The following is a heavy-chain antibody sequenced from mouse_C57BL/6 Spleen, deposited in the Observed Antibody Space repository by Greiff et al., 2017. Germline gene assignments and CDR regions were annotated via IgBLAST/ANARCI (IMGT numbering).Heavy chain of an antibody. V-gene: IGHV1-81*01. D-gene: IGHD2-3*01. J-gene: IGHJ2*01. Sequence: QVQLQQSGAELARPGASVKLSCKASGYTFTSYGISWVKQRTGQGLEWIGEIYPRSGNTYYNEKFKGKATLTADKSSSTAYMELRSLTSEDSAVYFCARYDGYQYYFDYWGQGTTLTVSS. CDR3: ARYDGYQYYFDY. CDR1: GYTFTSYG. CDR2: IYPRSGNT.